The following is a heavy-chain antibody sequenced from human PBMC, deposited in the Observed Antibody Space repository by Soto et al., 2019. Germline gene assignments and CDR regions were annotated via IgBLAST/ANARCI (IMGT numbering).Heavy chain of an antibody. CDR1: GGSISSGDYY. D-gene: IGHD4-4*01. Sequence: QVQLQESGPGLVKPSQILSLTCTVSGGSISSGDYYWSWIRQPPGKGLEWIGYIYYSGFTYYNPSLNSGLTMSVDTSKNQFSLKLSSVIAADTAVYYCARSDNYVPFDHWGQGTLVTVSS. CDR2: IYYSGFT. V-gene: IGHV4-30-4*01. CDR3: ARSDNYVPFDH. J-gene: IGHJ4*02.